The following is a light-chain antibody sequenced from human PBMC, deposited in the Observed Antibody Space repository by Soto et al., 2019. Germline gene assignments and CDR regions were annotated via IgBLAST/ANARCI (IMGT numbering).Light chain of an antibody. CDR2: DAY. J-gene: IGKJ5*01. CDR1: LSFRGL. CDR3: QQRHRWTIT. V-gene: IGKV3-11*01. Sequence: LPEGAVTLYLSPGERATLCCMASLSFRGLLAWYGQKSGQAPRLLICDAYNRAPGIPPRFSGSGSGTDFTLTISSLEPEDSAVYYCQQRHRWTITFGHGTRLEI.